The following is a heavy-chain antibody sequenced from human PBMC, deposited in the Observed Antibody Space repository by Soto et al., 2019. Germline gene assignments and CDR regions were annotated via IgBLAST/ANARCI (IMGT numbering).Heavy chain of an antibody. CDR2: IYYSGST. Sequence: SETLSLTCTVSGGSISSGGYYWSWIRQHPGKGLEWIGYIYYSGSTYYNPSLKSRVTISVDTSKNQFSLKLSSVTAADTAVYYCARETLVSIAARRIDYWGQGTLVTVSS. CDR1: GGSISSGGYY. J-gene: IGHJ4*02. V-gene: IGHV4-31*03. CDR3: ARETLVSIAARRIDY. D-gene: IGHD6-6*01.